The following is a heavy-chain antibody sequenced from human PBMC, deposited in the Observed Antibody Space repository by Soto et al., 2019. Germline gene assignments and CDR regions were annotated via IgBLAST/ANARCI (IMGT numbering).Heavy chain of an antibody. D-gene: IGHD2-8*01. V-gene: IGHV5-51*01. CDR3: ARHAGEGGYCTNGVCYAPYYYYYGMDV. CDR2: IYPGDSDT. J-gene: IGHJ6*02. CDR1: GYSFTSYW. Sequence: PGESLKISCKGSGYSFTSYWIGWGRQMPGKGLEWMGMIYPGDSDTRYSPSFKGQVTISADKSISTAYLQWSSLKASDTAMYYCARHAGEGGYCTNGVCYAPYYYYYGMDVWGQGTTVTVSS.